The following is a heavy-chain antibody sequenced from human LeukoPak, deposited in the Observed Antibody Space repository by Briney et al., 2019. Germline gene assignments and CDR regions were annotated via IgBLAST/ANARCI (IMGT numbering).Heavy chain of an antibody. V-gene: IGHV1-69-2*01. J-gene: IGHJ6*03. CDR1: GYTFTDYY. CDR3: ATGPNYYYDSSGQPQALYMDV. CDR2: VDPEDGET. D-gene: IGHD3-22*01. Sequence: ATVKISCKVSGYTFTDYYMHWVQQAPGKGLEWMGLVDPEDGETIYAEKFQGRVTITADTSTDTAYMELSSLRSEDTAVYYCATGPNYYYDSSGQPQALYMDVWGKRTTVTVSS.